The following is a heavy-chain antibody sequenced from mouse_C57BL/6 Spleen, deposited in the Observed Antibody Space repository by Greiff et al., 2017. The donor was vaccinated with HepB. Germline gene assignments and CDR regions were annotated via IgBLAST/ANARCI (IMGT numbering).Heavy chain of an antibody. CDR3: ALDSSGSWFAY. V-gene: IGHV1-26*01. J-gene: IGHJ3*01. D-gene: IGHD3-2*02. CDR2: INPNNGGT. CDR1: GYTFTDYY. Sequence: QLQQSGPELVKPGASVQISCKASGYTFTDYYMNWVKQSHGKSLEWIGDINPNNGGTSYNQKFKGKATLTVYKSSSTADMELRSLTSEDSAVYYCALDSSGSWFAYWGQGTLVTVSA.